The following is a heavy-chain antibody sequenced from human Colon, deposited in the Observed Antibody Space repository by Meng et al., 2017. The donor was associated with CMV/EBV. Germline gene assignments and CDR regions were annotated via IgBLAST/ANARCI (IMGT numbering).Heavy chain of an antibody. D-gene: IGHD3-22*01. J-gene: IGHJ6*02. CDR2: IIPTVGTV. CDR1: GGTFSSYA. V-gene: IGHV1-69*06. Sequence: SVKVSCKASGGTFSSYAINWVRQAPGQGLEWMGGIIPTVGTVNYAQKFQGRVTITADRSTSTAYMDLSSLRSGDTAVYYCAKDLERFYGGTGYFPGVGMDVWGQGTTVTVSS. CDR3: AKDLERFYGGTGYFPGVGMDV.